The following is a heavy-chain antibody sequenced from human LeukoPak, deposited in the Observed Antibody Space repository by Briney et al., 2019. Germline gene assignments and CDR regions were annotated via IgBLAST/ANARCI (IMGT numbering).Heavy chain of an antibody. V-gene: IGHV3-11*01. Sequence: GGSLRLSCAASGFIFSDYYMSWIRQTPGKGLEWISYISYSYSDIYYADSVRGRFTISRDNAKNSLYPQMNNLRAEDTAVYYCASGSSSVGYWGQGTRVTVSS. D-gene: IGHD6-6*01. CDR3: ASGSSSVGY. J-gene: IGHJ4*02. CDR2: ISYSYSDI. CDR1: GFIFSDYY.